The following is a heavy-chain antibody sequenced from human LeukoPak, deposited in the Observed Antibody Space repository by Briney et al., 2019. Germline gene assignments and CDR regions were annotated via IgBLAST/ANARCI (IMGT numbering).Heavy chain of an antibody. J-gene: IGHJ6*02. CDR3: ARHGSGTTGRLYYYYGMDV. CDR2: IYYSGNT. V-gene: IGHV4-59*08. D-gene: IGHD4-11*01. Sequence: SETLSLTCTVPGGSISSYYWSWIRQPPGKGLEWIGYIYYSGNTNYNPSLKSRVTISVDTSKNQFSLKLSSVTAADTAVYYCARHGSGTTGRLYYYYGMDVWGQGTTVTVSS. CDR1: GGSISSYY.